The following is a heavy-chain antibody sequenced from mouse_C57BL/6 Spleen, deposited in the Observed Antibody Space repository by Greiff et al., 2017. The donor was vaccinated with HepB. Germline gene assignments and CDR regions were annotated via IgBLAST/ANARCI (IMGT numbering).Heavy chain of an antibody. CDR1: GFNIKDYY. CDR3: FITAVVAD. Sequence: VHVKQSGAELVKPGASVKLSCTASGFNIKDYYMHWVKQRTEQGLEWIGRIDPEDGERKYAPKFQGKATITADTSSNTAYLQLSSLTSEDTAVYYCFITAVVADWGQGTLVTVSA. D-gene: IGHD1-1*01. J-gene: IGHJ3*01. V-gene: IGHV14-2*01. CDR2: IDPEDGER.